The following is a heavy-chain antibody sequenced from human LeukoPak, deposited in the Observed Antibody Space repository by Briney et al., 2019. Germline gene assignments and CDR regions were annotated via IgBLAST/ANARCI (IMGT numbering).Heavy chain of an antibody. J-gene: IGHJ3*02. CDR1: GFTFTNYH. CDR2: IKGTGDSP. D-gene: IGHD3-10*01. Sequence: ASVKVSCKASGFTFTNYHMHWVRQAPGQGLEWVGLIKGTGDSPDYAQKFQGRVTVTCDTSTSTTYLELRSLKLEDTAVYYCAREDAMVRGLDAFDIWGQGTMVTVSS. CDR3: AREDAMVRGLDAFDI. V-gene: IGHV1-46*01.